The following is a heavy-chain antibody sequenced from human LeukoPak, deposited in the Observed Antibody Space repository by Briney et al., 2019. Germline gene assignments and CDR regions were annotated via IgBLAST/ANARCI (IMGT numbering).Heavy chain of an antibody. CDR2: IYYSGTT. J-gene: IGHJ4*02. CDR1: GGSISSSSYY. Sequence: SETLSLTCTVSGGSISSSSYYWGWIRQPPGKGLEWVGSIYYSGTTYYNPSLKSRVTISVDTSKNQFSLKLSSVTAADTAVYSCARHPFTYYGSGSYTDYWGQGTLVTVSS. V-gene: IGHV4-39*01. CDR3: ARHPFTYYGSGSYTDY. D-gene: IGHD3-10*01.